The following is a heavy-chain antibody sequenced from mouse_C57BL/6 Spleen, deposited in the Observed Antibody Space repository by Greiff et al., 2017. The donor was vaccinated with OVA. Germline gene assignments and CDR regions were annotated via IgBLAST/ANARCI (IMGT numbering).Heavy chain of an antibody. D-gene: IGHD3-3*01. CDR2: IDPANGNT. Sequence: VQLKQSVAELVRPGASVKLSCTASGFNIKNSYMHWVKQRPEQGLEWIGRIDPANGNTKYAPKFQGKATITADTSSNTAYLQLCSLSSDDTSISYCASEGRGHYAFASWRQGTSLPVSS. J-gene: IGHJ4*01. CDR3: ASEGRGHYAFAS. V-gene: IGHV14-3*01. CDR1: GFNIKNSY.